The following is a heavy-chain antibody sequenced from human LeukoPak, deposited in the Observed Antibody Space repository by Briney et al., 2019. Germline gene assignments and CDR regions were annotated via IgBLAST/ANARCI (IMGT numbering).Heavy chain of an antibody. CDR3: AKGVASGSYYSSFDY. V-gene: IGHV3-23*01. Sequence: GGSLRLSCAASGFTFSSYAMSWVRQAPGKGLEWVSAISGSGGSTYHADSVKGRFTISRDNSKNTLYLQMNSLRAEDTAVYYCAKGVASGSYYSSFDYWGQGTLVTVSS. J-gene: IGHJ4*02. D-gene: IGHD1-26*01. CDR1: GFTFSSYA. CDR2: ISGSGGST.